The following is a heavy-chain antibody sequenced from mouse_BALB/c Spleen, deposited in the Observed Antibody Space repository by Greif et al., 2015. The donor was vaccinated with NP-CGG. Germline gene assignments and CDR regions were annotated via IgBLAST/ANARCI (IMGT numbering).Heavy chain of an antibody. J-gene: IGHJ3*01. CDR3: ARDRGLLWFAY. Sequence: VKLVESGPGLVAPSQSLSTTCTVSGFSLTSYGVHWVRQPPGKGLEWLGVIWAGGSTNYNSALMSRLSISKDNSKSQVFLKMNSLQTDDTAMYYCARDRGLLWFAYWGQGTLVTVSA. CDR1: GFSLTSYG. CDR2: IWAGGST. D-gene: IGHD1-1*01. V-gene: IGHV2-9*02.